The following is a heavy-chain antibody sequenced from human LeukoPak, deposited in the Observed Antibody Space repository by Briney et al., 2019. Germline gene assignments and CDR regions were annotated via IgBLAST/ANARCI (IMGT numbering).Heavy chain of an antibody. V-gene: IGHV4-38-2*01. CDR2: IYHSGDS. Sequence: SETLCLTCAASGYSISSGCYWGCIRQPPERLLGLVGIIYHSGDSHYNPSVKSRFTVSVGTSKNQFSLKLSSVTAADTAVYYCARHGESDVWSGYFLYYFDYWGQGTLVTVSS. CDR1: GYSISSGCY. CDR3: ARHGESDVWSGYFLYYFDY. D-gene: IGHD3-3*01. J-gene: IGHJ4*02.